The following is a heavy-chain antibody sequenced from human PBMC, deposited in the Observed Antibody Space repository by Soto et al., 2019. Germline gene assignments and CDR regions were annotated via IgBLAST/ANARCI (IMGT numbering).Heavy chain of an antibody. D-gene: IGHD3-3*01. Sequence: EVQLVESGGGLVKPGGSLRLSCAASGFTFSNAWMSWVRQAPGKGLEWVGRIKSKTDGGTTDYAAPVKGRFTISKDDSKNTLYLQMNSLKTEDSAVYYCTTVFVVVGVVMLDYWGQGTLVTVSS. J-gene: IGHJ4*02. V-gene: IGHV3-15*01. CDR3: TTVFVVVGVVMLDY. CDR1: GFTFSNAW. CDR2: IKSKTDGGTT.